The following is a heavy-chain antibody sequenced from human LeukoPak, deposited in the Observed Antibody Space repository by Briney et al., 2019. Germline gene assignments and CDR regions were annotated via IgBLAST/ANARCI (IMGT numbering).Heavy chain of an antibody. Sequence: SETLSLTCTVSGGPTTSYYWNWIRQPAGKGLEWIGRIYSSGITSHNPSLKGRVTLSVDTSKNQISLKLSSVTAADTAVYFCARDQGGYSSGLSFDNWGQGTLVTVSS. V-gene: IGHV4-4*07. CDR2: IYSSGIT. CDR3: ARDQGGYSSGLSFDN. D-gene: IGHD6-19*01. J-gene: IGHJ4*02. CDR1: GGPTTSYY.